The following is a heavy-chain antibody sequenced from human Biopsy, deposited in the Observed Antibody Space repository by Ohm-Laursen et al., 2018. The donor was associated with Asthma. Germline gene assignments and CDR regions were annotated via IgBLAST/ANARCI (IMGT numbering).Heavy chain of an antibody. CDR3: ARGYSGSDRIVYYYSGLEV. D-gene: IGHD5-12*01. J-gene: IGHJ6*02. V-gene: IGHV1-69*01. CDR2: LIPVLGTP. CDR1: GYTFIHFA. Sequence: SSVKVSCKASGYTFIHFAIHWVRQAPGQRLEWMGGLIPVLGTPDHAQMFEGRVTITADESTSTAYMELSSLSSEDTAVYYCARGYSGSDRIVYYYSGLEVWGQGTTVTVSS.